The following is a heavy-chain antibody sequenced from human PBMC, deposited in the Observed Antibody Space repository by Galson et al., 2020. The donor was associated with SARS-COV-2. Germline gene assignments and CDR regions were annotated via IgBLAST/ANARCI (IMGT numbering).Heavy chain of an antibody. CDR1: GFSFSDHA. V-gene: IGHV3-30-3*01. CDR3: GRERRGFYIEY. Sequence: GESLEISCAASGFSFSDHAMHWVRQAPGKGLEWVTVITYDGSRKHYADSVTGRFIISRDDSKNTLYLEMNNLRPEDTAVYYCGRERRGFYIEYWGQGTLVTVSS. CDR2: ITYDGSRK. J-gene: IGHJ4*02.